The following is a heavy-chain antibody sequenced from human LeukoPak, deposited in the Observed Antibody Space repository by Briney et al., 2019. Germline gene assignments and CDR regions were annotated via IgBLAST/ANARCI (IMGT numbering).Heavy chain of an antibody. CDR3: ARVGATYPRYYYYMDV. CDR1: GYTFTSYD. J-gene: IGHJ6*03. CDR2: MNPNSGNT. D-gene: IGHD1-26*01. Sequence: ASVKVSCKASGYTFTSYDINWVRQATGQGLEWMGWMNPNSGNTGYAQKFQGRVTITRNTSISTAYMELRSLRSDDTAVYYCARVGATYPRYYYYMDVWGKGTTVTVSS. V-gene: IGHV1-8*03.